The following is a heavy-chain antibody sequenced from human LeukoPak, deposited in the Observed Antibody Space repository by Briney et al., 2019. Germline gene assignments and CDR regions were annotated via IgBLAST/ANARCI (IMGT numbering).Heavy chain of an antibody. CDR3: ARDRDVLLWFGESWDGMDV. CDR2: FNPNSGGT. V-gene: IGHV1-2*02. D-gene: IGHD3-10*01. Sequence: ASVKVSCKASGYTSTGYYMHWVRQAPGQGLEWMGWFNPNSGGTNYAQKFQGRVTMTRDTSISTAYMELSRLRSDDTAVYYCARDRDVLLWFGESWDGMDVWGQGTTVTVSS. J-gene: IGHJ6*02. CDR1: GYTSTGYY.